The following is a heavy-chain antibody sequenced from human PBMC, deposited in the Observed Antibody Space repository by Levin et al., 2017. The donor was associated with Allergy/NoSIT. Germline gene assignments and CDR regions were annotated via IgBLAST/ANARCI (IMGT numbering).Heavy chain of an antibody. J-gene: IGHJ4*02. CDR2: IITDGSST. CDR1: GFIFSDYY. Sequence: GESLKISCEVSGFIFSDYYMHWVRQAPGKGLVWVSQIITDGSSTNYAASVKGRFTISRDNAKNILYLDMNRVRAEDTAVYFCVREHSDSSSFDYWGQGTLVTVSS. CDR3: VREHSDSSSFDY. V-gene: IGHV3-74*01. D-gene: IGHD3-22*01.